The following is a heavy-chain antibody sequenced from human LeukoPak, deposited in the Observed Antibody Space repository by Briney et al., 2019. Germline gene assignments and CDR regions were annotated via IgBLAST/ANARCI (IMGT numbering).Heavy chain of an antibody. D-gene: IGHD4-11*01. CDR3: ARNDYSNYHREYYFDY. CDR2: IYYSGST. V-gene: IGHV4-59*01. J-gene: IGHJ4*02. CDR1: GGSISSYY. Sequence: PSETLSLTCTVSGGSISSYYWSWIRQPPGKGLEWIGYIYYSGSTNYNPSLKSRVTISVDTSKNQFSLKLSSVTAADTAVYYCARNDYSNYHREYYFDYWGQGTLVTVSS.